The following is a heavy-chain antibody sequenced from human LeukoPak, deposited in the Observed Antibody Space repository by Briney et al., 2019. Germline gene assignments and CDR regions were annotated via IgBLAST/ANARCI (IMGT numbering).Heavy chain of an antibody. CDR2: INPNSGGT. J-gene: IGHJ4*02. CDR3: ARDRRWPRDSSGCLGY. V-gene: IGHV1-2*02. D-gene: IGHD6-19*01. CDR1: GYTFTGYY. Sequence: EASVKVSCKASGYTFTGYYMHWVRQAPGQGLEWMGWINPNSGGTNYAQKFQGRVTMTRDTSISTAYMELSRLRSDDTAVYYCARDRRWPRDSSGCLGYWGQGTLVTVSS.